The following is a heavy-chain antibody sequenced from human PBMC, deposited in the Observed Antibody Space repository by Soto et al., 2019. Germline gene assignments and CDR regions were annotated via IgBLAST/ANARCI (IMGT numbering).Heavy chain of an antibody. CDR2: IYYSGST. Sequence: TSETLSLTCTVSGGSISSYYWSWIRQPPGKGLEWIGYIYYSGSTYYNPSLKSRVTISVDTSKNQFSLKLSSVTAADTAVYYCARARGSSGSIRAGFDYWGQGTLVTVSS. V-gene: IGHV4-59*08. CDR3: ARARGSSGSIRAGFDY. CDR1: GGSISSYY. D-gene: IGHD3-22*01. J-gene: IGHJ4*02.